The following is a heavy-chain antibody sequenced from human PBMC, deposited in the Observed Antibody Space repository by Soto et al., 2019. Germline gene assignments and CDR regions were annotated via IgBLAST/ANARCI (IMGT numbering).Heavy chain of an antibody. CDR3: ARSPPLLVRGVYFDY. V-gene: IGHV4-59*01. CDR1: GGSISSYY. D-gene: IGHD3-10*01. Sequence: SETLSLTCAVSGGSISSYYWSWIRQPPGKGLEWIGYIYYSGSTNYNPSLKSRVTISVDTSKNQFSLKLSSVTAADTAVYYCARSPPLLVRGVYFDYWGQGTLVTVSS. CDR2: IYYSGST. J-gene: IGHJ4*02.